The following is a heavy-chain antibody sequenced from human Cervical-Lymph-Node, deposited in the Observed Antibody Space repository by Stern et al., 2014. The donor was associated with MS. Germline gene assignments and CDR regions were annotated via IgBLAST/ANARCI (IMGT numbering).Heavy chain of an antibody. D-gene: IGHD5-24*01. CDR2: RSQDGDKR. CDR1: GFTFNNFY. V-gene: IGHV3-7*01. Sequence: VQLVESGGGLVQPGGSLRLSCAASGFTFNNFYMTWVRQTPGKGLEWVAKRSQDGDKRYYVDAVRGRFTISRDDAENSLYLQMDSLTAEDTAVYFCARERWVSGDYWGQGSLVTVSS. J-gene: IGHJ4*02. CDR3: ARERWVSGDY.